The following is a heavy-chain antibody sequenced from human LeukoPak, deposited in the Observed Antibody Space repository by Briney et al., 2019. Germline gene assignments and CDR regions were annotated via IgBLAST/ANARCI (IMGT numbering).Heavy chain of an antibody. Sequence: GGSLRLSCEASGITFSNSGMHWVRQAPGKGLEWVAYIGHDGRNKFYTESVRGRFTISGDNSKNTLYLQMNSLRAEDTAVYYCARDLHSGSYLFGYWGQGTLVTVSS. J-gene: IGHJ4*02. CDR2: IGHDGRNK. CDR1: GITFSNSG. V-gene: IGHV3-30*02. CDR3: ARDLHSGSYLFGY. D-gene: IGHD1-26*01.